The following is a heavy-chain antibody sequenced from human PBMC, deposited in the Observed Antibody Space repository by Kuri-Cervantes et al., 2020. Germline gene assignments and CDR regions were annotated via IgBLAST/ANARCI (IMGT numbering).Heavy chain of an antibody. CDR2: IHSGGST. D-gene: IGHD5-18*01. CDR3: AGVIVDTAMIITPDAFDI. CDR1: GFTVSSNY. J-gene: IGHJ3*02. V-gene: IGHV3-53*01. Sequence: GGSLRLSCAASGFTVSSNYMSWVRQAPGKGLEWVSVIHSGGSTYYADSVKGRFTIPRDNSKNTLYLQMNSLRAEDTAVYYCAGVIVDTAMIITPDAFDIWGQGTMVTVSS.